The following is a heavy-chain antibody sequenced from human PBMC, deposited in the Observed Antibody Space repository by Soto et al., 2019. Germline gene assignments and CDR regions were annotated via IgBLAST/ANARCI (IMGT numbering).Heavy chain of an antibody. D-gene: IGHD4-17*01. CDR2: IYYSGST. Sequence: QLQLQESGPGLVKPSETLSLTCTVSGGSISSSSYYWGWIRQPPGKGLEWIGSIYYSGSTYYNPSLKSRVTISVDTSKNQFSLKLSSVTAADTAVYYCARLSGLRGAYYFDYWGQGTLVTVSS. CDR1: GGSISSSSYY. V-gene: IGHV4-39*01. CDR3: ARLSGLRGAYYFDY. J-gene: IGHJ4*02.